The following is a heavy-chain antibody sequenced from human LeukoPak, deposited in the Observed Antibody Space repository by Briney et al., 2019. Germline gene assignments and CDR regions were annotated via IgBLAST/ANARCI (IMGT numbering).Heavy chain of an antibody. CDR3: AKVNDDLTIKP. V-gene: IGHV3-23*01. Sequence: PGGSPRLPCAASGFTFSSYAMSWVRQAPGKGLEWVSAISGSGGSTYYADSVKGRFTISRDNSKNTLYLQMNSLRAEDTAVYYCAKVNDDLTIKPWGQGTLVTVSS. D-gene: IGHD5-12*01. J-gene: IGHJ5*02. CDR2: ISGSGGST. CDR1: GFTFSSYA.